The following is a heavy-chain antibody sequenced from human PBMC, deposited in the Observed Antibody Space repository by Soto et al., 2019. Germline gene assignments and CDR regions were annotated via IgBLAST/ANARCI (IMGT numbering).Heavy chain of an antibody. CDR1: GYTFTNYA. Sequence: QVQLVQSGAEVKKPGASVKVSCKASGYTFTNYAFSWVRQAPGQGLEWMGWISAYNGNTTYPQKLQGRVTMTTDTSTSTAYMELRSLRADDTAVSYCARDLAAAGPFDCWGQGTLVTVSS. CDR3: ARDLAAAGPFDC. CDR2: ISAYNGNT. J-gene: IGHJ4*02. D-gene: IGHD6-13*01. V-gene: IGHV1-18*01.